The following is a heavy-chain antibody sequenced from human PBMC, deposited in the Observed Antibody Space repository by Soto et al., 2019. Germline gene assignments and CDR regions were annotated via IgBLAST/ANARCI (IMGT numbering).Heavy chain of an antibody. CDR1: GGSISSSSYY. V-gene: IGHV4-39*01. D-gene: IGHD2-2*01. CDR2: IYYSGST. J-gene: IGHJ5*02. CDR3: ARHNIFEMNCSSTSCYYFWFDP. Sequence: SETLSLTCTVSGGSISSSSYYWGWIRQPPGKGLEWIGSIYYSGSTYYNPSLKSRVTISVDTSKNQFSLKLSSVTAADTAVYYCARHNIFEMNCSSTSCYYFWFDPWGQGTLVTVSS.